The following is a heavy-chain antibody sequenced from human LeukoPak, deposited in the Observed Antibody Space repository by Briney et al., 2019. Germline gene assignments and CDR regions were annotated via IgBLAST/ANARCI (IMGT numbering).Heavy chain of an antibody. CDR1: GGSFSGYY. CDR3: ARLRWNYVSY. V-gene: IGHV4-34*01. Sequence: KPSETLSLTCAVYGGSFSGYYWSWIRQPPGKGLEWIGEINHSGSTNYNPSLKSRVTIPVDTSKNQFSLKLSSVTAADTAVYYRARLRWNYVSYWGQGTLVTVSS. D-gene: IGHD1-7*01. J-gene: IGHJ4*02. CDR2: INHSGST.